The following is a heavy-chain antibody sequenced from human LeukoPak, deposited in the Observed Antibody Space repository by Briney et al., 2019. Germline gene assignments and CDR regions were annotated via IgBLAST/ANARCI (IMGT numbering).Heavy chain of an antibody. CDR3: AREGSGSYYLVYFDY. V-gene: IGHV1-69*04. D-gene: IGHD1-26*01. CDR2: IIPILGIA. J-gene: IGHJ4*02. CDR1: GYTFTSYG. Sequence: SVKVSCKASGYTFTSYGISWVRQAPGQGLEWMGRIIPILGIANYAQKFQGRVTITADKSTSTAYMELSSLRSEDTALYYCAREGSGSYYLVYFDYWGQGTLVTVSS.